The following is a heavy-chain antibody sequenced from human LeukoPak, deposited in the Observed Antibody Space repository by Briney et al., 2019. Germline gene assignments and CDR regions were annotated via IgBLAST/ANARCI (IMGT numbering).Heavy chain of an antibody. V-gene: IGHV3-23*01. CDR2: GGSYCGA. D-gene: IGHD1-26*01. CDR3: ASRTWVGAGYYAFDI. Sequence: GGSLRLSCAASGFTFTNHAFSWVRQAPGKGLGWVSAGGSYCGAYYPDSVKGRFTISRDNSGKTMSLQMNRLRVEDTALYYCASRTWVGAGYYAFDIWGQGTMVTVSS. CDR1: GFTFTNHA. J-gene: IGHJ3*02.